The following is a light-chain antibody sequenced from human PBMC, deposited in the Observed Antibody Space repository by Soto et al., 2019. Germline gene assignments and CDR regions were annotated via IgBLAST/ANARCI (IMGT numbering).Light chain of an antibody. CDR3: QQLNTYPY. CDR1: QDISTY. V-gene: IGKV1-9*01. Sequence: DIQLTQSPSFLPASVGDRVTITCRASQDISTYLGWYQQKPGKAPKLLIYAATTLQSGVPSRFRGSGSGTEFTLTISGLQPEYFATYYCQQLNTYPYFGPGTRVDFK. J-gene: IGKJ3*01. CDR2: AAT.